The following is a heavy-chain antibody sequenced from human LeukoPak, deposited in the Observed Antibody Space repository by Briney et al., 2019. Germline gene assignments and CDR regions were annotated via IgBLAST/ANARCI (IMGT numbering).Heavy chain of an antibody. CDR1: GGSIGSYY. D-gene: IGHD3-22*01. CDR2: IYYSGST. J-gene: IGHJ4*02. V-gene: IGHV4-59*01. Sequence: PSETLSLTCTVSGGSIGSYYWSWIRQPPGKGLEWIGYIYYSGSTNYNPSLKSRVTISVDTSKNQFSLKLSSVTAADTAVYYCARGPDYYDSSGYYFDYWGQGTLVTVSS. CDR3: ARGPDYYDSSGYYFDY.